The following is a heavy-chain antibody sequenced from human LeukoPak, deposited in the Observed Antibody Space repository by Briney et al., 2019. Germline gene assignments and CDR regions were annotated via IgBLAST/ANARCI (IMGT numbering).Heavy chain of an antibody. V-gene: IGHV1-69*06. J-gene: IGHJ3*02. CDR2: IIPIFGTA. CDR3: AREGGGARVKTGVTGHIQTDAFDI. Sequence: SVKVSCKASGGTFSSYTISWVRQAPGQGLEWMGGIIPIFGTANYAQKSQGRVTITADKSTSTAYMELSSLRSEDTAVYYCAREGGGARVKTGVTGHIQTDAFDIWGQGTMVTVSS. CDR1: GGTFSSYT. D-gene: IGHD7-27*01.